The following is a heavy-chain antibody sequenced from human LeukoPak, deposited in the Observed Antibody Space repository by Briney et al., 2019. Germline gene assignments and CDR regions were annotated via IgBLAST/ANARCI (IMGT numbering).Heavy chain of an antibody. CDR1: GFTFDDYA. D-gene: IGHD1-26*01. V-gene: IGHV3-9*01. CDR3: AKDIGSTKYYYYGMDV. CDR2: ISWNSGTI. Sequence: GGSLRLSCAASGFTFDDYAMHWVRQAPGKGLEWVSGISWNSGTIGYADSVKGRFTISRDNAKNSLHLQMNSLRAEDTALYYCAKDIGSTKYYYYGMDVWGQGTTVTVSS. J-gene: IGHJ6*02.